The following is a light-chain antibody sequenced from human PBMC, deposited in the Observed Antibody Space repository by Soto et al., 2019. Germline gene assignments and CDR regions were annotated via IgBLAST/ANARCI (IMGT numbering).Light chain of an antibody. CDR2: GAS. J-gene: IGKJ1*01. V-gene: IGKV3-20*01. Sequence: EVVLTQSPGTLSLSAGERATLSCRASQSVSSNYLAWYQQRPGQAPRLLIYGASSRATGIPDRFSGSGSGTDFTLTISRLEPEDSAVYFCQHYSSQTFGQGTKV. CDR3: QHYSSQT. CDR1: QSVSSNY.